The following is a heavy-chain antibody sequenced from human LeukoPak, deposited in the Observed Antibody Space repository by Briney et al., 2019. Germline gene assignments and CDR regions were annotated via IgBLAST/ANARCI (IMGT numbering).Heavy chain of an antibody. CDR2: ISGSGGST. CDR1: GFTFSSYA. CDR3: ASTSTIFGVVIATKFDY. D-gene: IGHD3-3*01. Sequence: PGGSLRLSXAASGFTFSSYAMSWVRQAPGKGLEWVSAISGSGGSTYYADSVKGRFTISRDNSKNTLYLQMNSLRAEDTAVYYCASTSTIFGVVIATKFDYWGQGTLVTVSS. V-gene: IGHV3-23*01. J-gene: IGHJ4*02.